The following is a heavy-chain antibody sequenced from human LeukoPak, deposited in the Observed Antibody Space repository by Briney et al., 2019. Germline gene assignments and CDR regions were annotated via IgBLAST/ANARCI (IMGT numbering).Heavy chain of an antibody. CDR1: GFTVSSNY. CDR3: ARVLSSYSGYDSPYYYYYYMDV. D-gene: IGHD5-12*01. J-gene: IGHJ6*03. Sequence: GGSLRLSCAASGFTVSSNYMSWVRRAPGKGLEGVTVIYSGGSTYYADSVKGRFTISRDNSKNTLYLQMNSLRAEDTAVYYCARVLSSYSGYDSPYYYYYYMDVWGKGTTVTVSS. CDR2: IYSGGST. V-gene: IGHV3-53*01.